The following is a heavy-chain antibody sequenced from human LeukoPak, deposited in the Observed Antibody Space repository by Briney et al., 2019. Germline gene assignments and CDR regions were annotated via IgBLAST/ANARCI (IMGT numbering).Heavy chain of an antibody. D-gene: IGHD2-2*01. Sequence: GGSLRLSCAASGFTFSNAWMSWVRQAPGKGLEWVGRIRSKTDGGTTDYAAPVKGRFTISRDDSKNTLYPQMNSLKTEDTAVYYCTTQADCSSTSCYGMDVWGQGTTVTVSS. J-gene: IGHJ6*02. V-gene: IGHV3-15*01. CDR2: IRSKTDGGTT. CDR1: GFTFSNAW. CDR3: TTQADCSSTSCYGMDV.